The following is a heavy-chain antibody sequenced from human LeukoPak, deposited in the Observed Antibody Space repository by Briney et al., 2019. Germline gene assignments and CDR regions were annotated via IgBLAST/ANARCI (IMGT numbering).Heavy chain of an antibody. CDR3: AKPETTTDAFDI. J-gene: IGHJ3*02. CDR1: GFTLSTYA. Sequence: GGSLRLSCAASGFTLSTYAMSWVRQAPGKGLEWVSAISGSGGSTYYADSVKGRFTISRDNSKNTLYLQMNSLRAEDTAVYYCAKPETTTDAFDIWGQGTMVTVSS. CDR2: ISGSGGST. D-gene: IGHD4-17*01. V-gene: IGHV3-23*01.